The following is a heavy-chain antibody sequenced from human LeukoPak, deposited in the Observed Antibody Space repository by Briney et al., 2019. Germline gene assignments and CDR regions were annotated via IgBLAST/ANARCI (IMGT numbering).Heavy chain of an antibody. J-gene: IGHJ4*02. D-gene: IGHD3-22*01. CDR3: VRDYDISGPQKNSFDY. Sequence: ASVKVSCKVSGYTLTELSMHWVRQAPGKGLEWMGGFDPEDGETIYAQKFQGRVTMTEDTSTDTAYMELSSLRSEDTAVYYCVRDYDISGPQKNSFDYWGQGTLVTVSS. CDR1: GYTLTELS. CDR2: FDPEDGET. V-gene: IGHV1-24*01.